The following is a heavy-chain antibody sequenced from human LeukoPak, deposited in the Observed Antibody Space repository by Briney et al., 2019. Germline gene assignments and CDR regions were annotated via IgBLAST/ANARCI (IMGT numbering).Heavy chain of an antibody. J-gene: IGHJ4*02. D-gene: IGHD6-19*01. CDR2: IYYSGST. V-gene: IGHV4-39*01. Sequence: SETLSLTCTVSGGSISSSSYYWVWLRQPPGKGLEWIGSIYYSGSTYYNPSLKSRVTISVDTSKNQSSLKLSSVTAADTAVYYCARQSSIAVAVFDYWGQGTLVTVSS. CDR1: GGSISSSSYY. CDR3: ARQSSIAVAVFDY.